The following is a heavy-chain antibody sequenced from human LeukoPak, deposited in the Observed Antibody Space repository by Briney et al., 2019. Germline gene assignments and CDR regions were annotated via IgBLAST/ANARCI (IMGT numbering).Heavy chain of an antibody. CDR2: INHSGST. J-gene: IGHJ4*02. CDR1: GGSFSGYY. CDR3: ARGREWYGSSDPLLPFDY. D-gene: IGHD3-22*01. Sequence: SETLSLTCAVYGGSFSGYYWSWIRQPPGKGLEWIGEINHSGSTNYNPSLKSRVTISVDTSKNQFSLKLSSVTAADTPVYYCARGREWYGSSDPLLPFDYWGQGTLVTVSS. V-gene: IGHV4-34*01.